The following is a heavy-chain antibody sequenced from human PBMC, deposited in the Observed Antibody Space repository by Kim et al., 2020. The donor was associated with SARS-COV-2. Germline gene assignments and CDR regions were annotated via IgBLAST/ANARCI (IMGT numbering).Heavy chain of an antibody. CDR2: IYYSGST. CDR3: ATDLYSSSWYDAFDI. Sequence: SETLSLTCTVSGGSVSSGSYYWSWIRQPPGKGLEWIGYIYYSGSTNYNPSLKSRVTISVDTSKNQFSLKLSSVTTADTAVYYCATDLYSSSWYDAFDIWGQGTMVTVSS. D-gene: IGHD6-13*01. V-gene: IGHV4-61*01. J-gene: IGHJ3*02. CDR1: GGSVSSGSYY.